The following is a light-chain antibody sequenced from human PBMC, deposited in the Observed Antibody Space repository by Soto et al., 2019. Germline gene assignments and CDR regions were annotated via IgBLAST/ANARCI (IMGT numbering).Light chain of an antibody. Sequence: QSVLTQPASVSGSPGQSIAISCTGTSSDVGAYNYVPWYQQHPGKAPKLMIYDVSNRPSGVSNRFSGSKSGNTASLTISGLQAEDEADYYCCSYTTSSTYVFGTGTKVTVL. CDR2: DVS. CDR1: SSDVGAYNY. V-gene: IGLV2-14*03. CDR3: CSYTTSSTYV. J-gene: IGLJ1*01.